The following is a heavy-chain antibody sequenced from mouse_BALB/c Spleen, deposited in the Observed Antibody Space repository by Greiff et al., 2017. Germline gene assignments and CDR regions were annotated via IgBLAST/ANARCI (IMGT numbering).Heavy chain of an antibody. CDR1: GYTFTSYY. CDR2: INPSNGGT. Sequence: VQLQQSGAELVKPGASVKLSCKASGYTFTSYYMYWVKQRPGQGLEWIGEINPSNGGTNFNEKFKSKATLTVDKSSSTAYMQLSSLTSEDSAVYYCTRPIYYDYDGFAYWGQGTLVTVSA. CDR3: TRPIYYDYDGFAY. V-gene: IGHV1S81*02. J-gene: IGHJ3*01. D-gene: IGHD2-4*01.